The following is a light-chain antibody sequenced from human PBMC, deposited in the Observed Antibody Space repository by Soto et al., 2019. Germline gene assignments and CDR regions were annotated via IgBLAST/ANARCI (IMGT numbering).Light chain of an antibody. J-gene: IGKJ1*01. Sequence: DIQMTQSPSTLSGSVGDRVTITCRASQTISSWLAWYQQKPGKAPKLLIYKESTLKSGVPSRFSGSESGTEFTLKISSLQPDDFATYYCQHYNSYSEAFGQGTKVELK. V-gene: IGKV1-5*03. CDR3: QHYNSYSEA. CDR2: KES. CDR1: QTISSW.